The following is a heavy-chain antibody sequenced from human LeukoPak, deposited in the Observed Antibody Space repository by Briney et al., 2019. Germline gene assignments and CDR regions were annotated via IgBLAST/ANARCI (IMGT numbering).Heavy chain of an antibody. Sequence: ASVKVSCKASGHTFTTYGISWVRQAPGQGLEWMGWISGYNDNTNYAQKFQGRVTMTTDTSTSTAYMELRSLRSDDTAVYYCARDVRGWDFDYWGQGTLVTVSS. V-gene: IGHV1-18*01. D-gene: IGHD6-19*01. CDR2: ISGYNDNT. J-gene: IGHJ4*02. CDR3: ARDVRGWDFDY. CDR1: GHTFTTYG.